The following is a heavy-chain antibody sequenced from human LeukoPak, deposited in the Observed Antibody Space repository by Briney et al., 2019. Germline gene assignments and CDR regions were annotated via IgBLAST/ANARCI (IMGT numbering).Heavy chain of an antibody. V-gene: IGHV1-8*01. J-gene: IGHJ6*03. CDR3: ARGGTMVRGVITNYYYYMDV. CDR1: GYTFTSYD. CDR2: MNPNSGNT. D-gene: IGHD3-10*01. Sequence: RASVKVSCKASGYTFTSYDINWVRQATGQGLEWMGWMNPNSGNTGYAQKFQGRVTMTRNTSISTAYMELSSLRSEDTAVYYCARGGTMVRGVITNYYYYMDVWGKGTTVTISS.